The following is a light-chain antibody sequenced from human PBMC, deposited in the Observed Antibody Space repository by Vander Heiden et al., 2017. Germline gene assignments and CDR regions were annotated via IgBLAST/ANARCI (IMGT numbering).Light chain of an antibody. CDR1: SSDVGGYNY. Sequence: SALPQPRSVSGSPGQSVTIACTGTSSDVGGYNYGSRYQQHPGKAPKLMTYDVSKRPSGVPDRFSGSRSGNTASLTISGLEAEDEADYYCCSDAGSYRVFGAGTKVTVL. J-gene: IGLJ1*01. CDR3: CSDAGSYRV. CDR2: DVS. V-gene: IGLV2-11*01.